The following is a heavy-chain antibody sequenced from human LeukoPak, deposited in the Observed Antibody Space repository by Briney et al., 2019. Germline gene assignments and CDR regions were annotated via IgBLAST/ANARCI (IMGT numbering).Heavy chain of an antibody. CDR3: ARAYCSSTSCERDAFDI. V-gene: IGHV3-7*01. J-gene: IGHJ3*02. CDR1: GFTFSDYY. CDR2: IKQDGSEK. Sequence: GGSLRLSCAASGFTFSDYYMSWVRQAPGKGLEWVANIKQDGSEKYYVDSVKGRFTISRDNAKNSLYLQMNSLRAEDTAVYYCARAYCSSTSCERDAFDIWGQGTMVTVSS. D-gene: IGHD2-2*01.